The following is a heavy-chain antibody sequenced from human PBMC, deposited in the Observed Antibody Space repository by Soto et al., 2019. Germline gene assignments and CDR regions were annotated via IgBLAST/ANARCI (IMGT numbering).Heavy chain of an antibody. CDR1: GGSFSGYY. V-gene: IGHV4-34*01. D-gene: IGHD3-3*01. CDR2: INHSGST. J-gene: IGHJ4*02. Sequence: SETLSLTCAVYGGSFSGYYWSWIRQPPGKGLEWIGEINHSGSTNYNPSLKSRVTISVDTSKNQFSLKLSSVTAADTAVYYCARGGEYVYYDFWRGYYWHYWGPGTLVTVSS. CDR3: ARGGEYVYYDFWRGYYWHY.